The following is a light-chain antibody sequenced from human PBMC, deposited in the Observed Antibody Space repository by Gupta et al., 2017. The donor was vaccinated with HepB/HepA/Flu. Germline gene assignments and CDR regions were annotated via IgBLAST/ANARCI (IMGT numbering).Light chain of an antibody. CDR1: QSLLHSNGYNY. V-gene: IGKV2-28*01. CDR2: LGS. J-gene: IGKJ1*01. Sequence: DIVMTQSPLSLPVTPGEPASISCRSSQSLLHSNGYNYLNWYLQKPGQSPQLLIYLGSNQASGVPDRFSGSGSGTDFTLKISRVEAEDVGVYYCMQALQTRWTFGQGTKVEIK. CDR3: MQALQTRWT.